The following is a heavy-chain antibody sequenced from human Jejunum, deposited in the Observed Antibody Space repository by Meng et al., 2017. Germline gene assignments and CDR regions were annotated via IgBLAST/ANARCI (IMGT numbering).Heavy chain of an antibody. CDR3: ARAYISPRGTFYFDY. Sequence: QVQLVQSGAEVKKPGASAKLSCRASGYIFINYALHWVRQAPGQRPEWLGWINAGNGNTKYLQKFQGRVLITGDTSATTAHLELSSLRTEDTATYYCARAYISPRGTFYFDYWGQGTLVTVSS. J-gene: IGHJ4*02. D-gene: IGHD1-1*01. CDR1: GYIFINYA. V-gene: IGHV1-3*01. CDR2: INAGNGNT.